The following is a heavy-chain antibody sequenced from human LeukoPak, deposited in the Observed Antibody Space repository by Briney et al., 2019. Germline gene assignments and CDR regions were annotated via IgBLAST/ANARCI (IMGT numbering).Heavy chain of an antibody. CDR2: ISGSGGST. D-gene: IGHD6-19*01. CDR1: GFTFSSYA. CDR3: AKDQQWLVRNDAFDI. J-gene: IGHJ3*02. Sequence: GGSLRLSCAASGFTFSSYAMSWVRQAPGKGLEWVPAISGSGGSTYYADSVKGRFTISRDNSKNTLYLQMNSLRAEDTAVYYCAKDQQWLVRNDAFDIWGQGTMVTVSS. V-gene: IGHV3-23*01.